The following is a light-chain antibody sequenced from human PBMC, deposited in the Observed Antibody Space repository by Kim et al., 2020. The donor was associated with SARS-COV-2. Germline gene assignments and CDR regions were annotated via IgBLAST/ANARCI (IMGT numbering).Light chain of an antibody. CDR3: QAWDSGTVV. CDR2: QDN. Sequence: SVSPGQTASSTGSGDKVGDNYACWYQQRPGQSPVVVIYQDNKRPSGIPERFSGSNSGNTATLTISGTQAMDEADYYCQAWDSGTVVFGGGTKLTVL. V-gene: IGLV3-1*01. CDR1: KVGDNY. J-gene: IGLJ3*02.